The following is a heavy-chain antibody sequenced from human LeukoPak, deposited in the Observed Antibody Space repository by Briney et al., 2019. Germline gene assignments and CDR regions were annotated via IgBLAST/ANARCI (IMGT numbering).Heavy chain of an antibody. Sequence: PSETLSLTCAVYGESFTTFYWGWIRQTPGKGLEWIGEINHTGSTNYNPSLKSRVTISIDTSKNQFSLKLNSVTAADTAVYYCARSSEGRYYYDSSGFSYYYYYMDVWGKGTTVTISS. V-gene: IGHV4-34*01. D-gene: IGHD3-22*01. CDR3: ARSSEGRYYYDSSGFSYYYYYMDV. CDR2: INHTGST. J-gene: IGHJ6*03. CDR1: GESFTTFY.